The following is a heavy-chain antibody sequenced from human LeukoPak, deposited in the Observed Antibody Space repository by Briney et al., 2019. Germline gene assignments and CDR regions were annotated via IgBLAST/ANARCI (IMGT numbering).Heavy chain of an antibody. CDR3: ARDSRQDYYDSMGDLLLPGQI. Sequence: GGSLRLSCAASGFTVSNNYMSWVRQAPGKGLEWVSDIYSGGSTYYADSVKGRFTISRDNSKNTLYLQMNSLRAADTAVYYCARDSRQDYYDSMGDLLLPGQIWGQGTMVTVSS. V-gene: IGHV3-53*01. CDR1: GFTVSNNY. CDR2: IYSGGST. D-gene: IGHD3-22*01. J-gene: IGHJ3*02.